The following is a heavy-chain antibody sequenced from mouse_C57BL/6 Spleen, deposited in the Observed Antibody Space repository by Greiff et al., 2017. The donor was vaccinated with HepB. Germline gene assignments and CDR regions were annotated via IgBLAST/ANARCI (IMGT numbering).Heavy chain of an antibody. CDR3: ARQGGYYGDY. CDR2: IYPGSGST. D-gene: IGHD1-1*01. V-gene: IGHV1-55*01. J-gene: IGHJ2*01. CDR1: GYTFTSYW. Sequence: VQLQQPGAELVKPGASVKMSCKASGYTFTSYWITWVKQRPGQGLEWIGDIYPGSGSTNYNEKFKSKATLTADKSSSTAYMELRSLTSEDSAVYFCARQGGYYGDYWGQGTTLTVSS.